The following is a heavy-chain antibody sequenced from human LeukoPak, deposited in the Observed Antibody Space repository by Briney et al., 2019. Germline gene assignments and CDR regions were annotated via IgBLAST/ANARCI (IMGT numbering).Heavy chain of an antibody. V-gene: IGHV3-23*01. CDR3: AKVGRYCSGGSCYPDPTYFDY. J-gene: IGHJ4*02. Sequence: GGSLRLSCAASGFTFSSYAMSWVRQAPGKGLEWVSAISGSGGSTYYADSVKGRFTISRDNSKYTLYLQMNSLRAEDTAVYYCAKVGRYCSGGSCYPDPTYFDYWGQGTLVTVSS. D-gene: IGHD2-15*01. CDR1: GFTFSSYA. CDR2: ISGSGGST.